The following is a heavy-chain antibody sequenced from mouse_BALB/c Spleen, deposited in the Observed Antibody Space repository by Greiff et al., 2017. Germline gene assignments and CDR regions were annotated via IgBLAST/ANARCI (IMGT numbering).Heavy chain of an antibody. CDR1: GFTFSSYG. Sequence: DVKLVESGGGLVQPGGSLKLSCAASGFTFSSYGMSWVRQTPDKRLELVATINSNGGSTYYPDSVKGRFTISRDNAKNTLYLQMSSLKSEDTAMYYCARDGAAWFAYWGQGTLVTVSA. V-gene: IGHV5-6-3*01. J-gene: IGHJ3*01. CDR2: INSNGGST. CDR3: ARDGAAWFAY.